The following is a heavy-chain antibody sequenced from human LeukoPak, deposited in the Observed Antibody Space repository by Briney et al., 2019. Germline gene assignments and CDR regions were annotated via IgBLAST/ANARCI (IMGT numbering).Heavy chain of an antibody. CDR2: ISSSSSYI. Sequence: GGSLRLSCAASGFTFSSYSMNWVRQAPGKGLEWVSSISSSSSYIYYADSVKGRFTISRDNAKNSLYLQMNSLRAEDTAVYYCARGLGYCSSTSCYDLLTDYWGQGTLVTASS. J-gene: IGHJ4*02. D-gene: IGHD2-2*01. CDR3: ARGLGYCSSTSCYDLLTDY. V-gene: IGHV3-21*01. CDR1: GFTFSSYS.